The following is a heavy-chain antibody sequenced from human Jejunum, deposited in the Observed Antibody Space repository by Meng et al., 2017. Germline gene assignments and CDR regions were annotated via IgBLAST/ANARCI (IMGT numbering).Heavy chain of an antibody. J-gene: IGHJ4*02. V-gene: IGHV3-49*03. CDR1: RFPFGAYS. D-gene: IGHD3-10*01. Sequence: GESLRLSCAASRFPFGAYSMSWFRHAPGKGLEWVAFIRIIPYGGTTEYAASVKGRFTISRDDSEAIAYLQMSSLTTEDTAVYYCAREKGTVTRIRGDVDYWGQGTLVTVSS. CDR2: IRIIPYGGTT. CDR3: AREKGTVTRIRGDVDY.